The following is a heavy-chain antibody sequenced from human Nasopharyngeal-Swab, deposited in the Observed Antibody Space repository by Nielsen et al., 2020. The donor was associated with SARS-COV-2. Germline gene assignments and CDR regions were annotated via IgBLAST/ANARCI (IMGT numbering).Heavy chain of an antibody. V-gene: IGHV1-2*04. CDR2: INPNSGGT. D-gene: IGHD2/OR15-2a*01. J-gene: IGHJ3*02. Sequence: ASVKVSCKASGYTFTGYYMHWVRQAPGQGLEWMGWINPNSGGTNYAQKFQGWVTITRDMSTSTAYMELSSLRSEDTAVYYCAADPAHFSFWMDAFDIWGQGTMVTVSS. CDR3: AADPAHFSFWMDAFDI. CDR1: GYTFTGYY.